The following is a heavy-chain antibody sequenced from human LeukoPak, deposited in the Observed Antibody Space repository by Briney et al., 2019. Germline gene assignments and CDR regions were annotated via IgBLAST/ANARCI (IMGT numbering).Heavy chain of an antibody. J-gene: IGHJ4*02. D-gene: IGHD3-10*01. CDR3: ARGYYYGSGSYYNNFDY. CDR1: GGSFSGYY. Sequence: SETLSLTCAVFGGSFSGYYWSLIRQPPGKGLEWIGEINHSGSTNYNPSLKSRVTISVDTSKNQFSLKLSSVTAADTAVYYCARGYYYGSGSYYNNFDYWGQGTLVTVSS. CDR2: INHSGST. V-gene: IGHV4-34*01.